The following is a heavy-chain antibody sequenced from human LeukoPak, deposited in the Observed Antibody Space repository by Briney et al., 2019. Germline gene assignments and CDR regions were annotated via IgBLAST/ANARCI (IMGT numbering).Heavy chain of an antibody. CDR1: GGSVSSGTYY. CDR3: AREGVQRWELLGDAFDI. J-gene: IGHJ3*02. D-gene: IGHD1-26*01. CDR2: IYYSGST. Sequence: SETLSLTCTVSGGSVSSGTYYWSWIRQPPGEGLEWIGYIYYSGSTNYNPSLKSRVTISVDTSKNQFSLKLSSVTAADTAVYNCAREGVQRWELLGDAFDIWGQGTMVTVPS. V-gene: IGHV4-61*01.